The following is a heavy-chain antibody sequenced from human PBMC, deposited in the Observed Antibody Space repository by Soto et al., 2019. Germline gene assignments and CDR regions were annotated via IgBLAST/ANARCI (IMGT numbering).Heavy chain of an antibody. CDR2: IWDDGSNK. J-gene: IGHJ6*02. D-gene: IGHD1-7*01. Sequence: GGSLRLSCAASGFTFSSFGMHWVRQAPGKGLEWVAVIWDDGSNKYYEESVKGRFTISRDNSKNTLHLQMNSLRAEDTAVYYCARARYNWNYVHYYYGMDVWGQGTTVTVSS. V-gene: IGHV3-33*01. CDR1: GFTFSSFG. CDR3: ARARYNWNYVHYYYGMDV.